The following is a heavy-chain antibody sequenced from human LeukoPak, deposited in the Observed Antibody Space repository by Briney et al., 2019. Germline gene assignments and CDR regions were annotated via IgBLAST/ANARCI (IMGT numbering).Heavy chain of an antibody. CDR3: ARGPSIVATTKTDY. J-gene: IGHJ4*02. CDR2: IYSGGST. CDR1: GFTFSNAW. D-gene: IGHD5-12*01. V-gene: IGHV3-53*01. Sequence: PGGSLRLSCAASGFTFSNAWMSWVRQAPGKGLEWVSVIYSGGSTYYADSVKGRFTISRDNSKNTLYLQMNSLRAEDTAVYYCARGPSIVATTKTDYWGQGTLVTVSS.